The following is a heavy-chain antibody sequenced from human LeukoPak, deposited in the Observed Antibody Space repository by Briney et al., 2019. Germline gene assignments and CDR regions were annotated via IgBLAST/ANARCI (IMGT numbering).Heavy chain of an antibody. CDR3: ARGRPTGASRVFVVQ. CDR1: GFTFGSYS. Sequence: GGSLRLSCAGSGFTFGSYSMTWVSQAPGKGMEWVLSMSSGSTYIYYTDSVRGRFTISRDNAKSSLYLLMSSLRVDDTGVYYCARGRPTGASRVFVVQWGQGTLVTVSS. V-gene: IGHV3-21*06. CDR2: MSSGSTYI. D-gene: IGHD2-15*01. J-gene: IGHJ4*02.